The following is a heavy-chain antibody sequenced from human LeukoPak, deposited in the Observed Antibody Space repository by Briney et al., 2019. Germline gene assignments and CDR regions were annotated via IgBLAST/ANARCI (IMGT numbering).Heavy chain of an antibody. Sequence: SETLSLTCNVSGGSINSYYWSWIRQPPGRGLEWIGSIHYSGSTSYNPSLRSRVTISVDKSKNQFFLKVSSVTATDTAVYYCARRVHSSSWSSYFDYWGQETLVTVSS. J-gene: IGHJ4*02. CDR3: ARRVHSSSWSSYFDY. V-gene: IGHV4-59*01. CDR1: GGSINSYY. D-gene: IGHD6-13*01. CDR2: IHYSGST.